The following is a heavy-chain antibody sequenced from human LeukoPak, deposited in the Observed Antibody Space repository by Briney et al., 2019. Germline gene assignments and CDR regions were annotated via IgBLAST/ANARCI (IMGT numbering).Heavy chain of an antibody. CDR1: GFTFDDYA. J-gene: IGHJ6*03. Sequence: GGSLRLSCAASGFTFDDYAMHWVRQASGRGLVWVSLLSWDGGSTYYADSVKGRFPIPRDNSKNCLYLQMNSQIAEDTALYYCAKVRGYCSGGSCYSGFGYMDVWGKGTTVTVSS. CDR2: LSWDGGST. V-gene: IGHV3-43D*04. D-gene: IGHD2-15*01. CDR3: AKVRGYCSGGSCYSGFGYMDV.